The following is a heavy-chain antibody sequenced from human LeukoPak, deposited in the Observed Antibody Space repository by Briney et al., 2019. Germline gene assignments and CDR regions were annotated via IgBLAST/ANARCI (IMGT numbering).Heavy chain of an antibody. CDR1: GGSISSYY. V-gene: IGHV4-4*07. CDR2: IYTSGST. Sequence: SETLSLTCTVSGGSISSYYWSWIRQPAGKGLEWIGRIYTSGSTNYNPPLKSRVTISVATSKNQFSMKLSSVTAADTAVYYCARAQNYYGSGSYWDYWGQGTLVTVSS. D-gene: IGHD3-10*01. CDR3: ARAQNYYGSGSYWDY. J-gene: IGHJ4*02.